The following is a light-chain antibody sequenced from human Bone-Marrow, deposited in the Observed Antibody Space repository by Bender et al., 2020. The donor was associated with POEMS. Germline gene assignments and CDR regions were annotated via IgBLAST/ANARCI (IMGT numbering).Light chain of an antibody. CDR3: FSYTSSITPV. CDR1: TSDVGANNY. Sequence: QSALTQPASVSGSPGQSITISCTGTTSDVGANNYVSWYQQHPGKAPKLMIYDRNKRPAGVSHRFSGSECGNAAPLTISGLQAEDEADYLCFSYTSSITPVFGGGTKVTVL. V-gene: IGLV2-14*03. CDR2: DRN. J-gene: IGLJ3*02.